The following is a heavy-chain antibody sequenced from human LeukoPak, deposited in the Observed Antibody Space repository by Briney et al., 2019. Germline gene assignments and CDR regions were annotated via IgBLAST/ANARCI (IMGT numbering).Heavy chain of an antibody. Sequence: PGGSLRLSCAASGFTFSSYGMHWVRQAPGKGLEWVAVISYDGSNKYYADSVKGRFTISRDNSKNTLYLQMNSLRAEDTAVYYCAKTIRGYSYGYVDYYGMDVWGQGTAVTVSS. CDR1: GFTFSSYG. CDR3: AKTIRGYSYGYVDYYGMDV. V-gene: IGHV3-30*18. CDR2: ISYDGSNK. D-gene: IGHD5-18*01. J-gene: IGHJ6*02.